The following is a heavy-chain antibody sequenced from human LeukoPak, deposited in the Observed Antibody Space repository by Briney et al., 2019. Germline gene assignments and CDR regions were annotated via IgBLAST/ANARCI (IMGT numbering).Heavy chain of an antibody. CDR2: INHSESA. J-gene: IGHJ4*02. D-gene: IGHD3-22*01. CDR3: ARGIRYYYDSSAYVPYYFDY. V-gene: IGHV4-34*01. CDR1: GGSFSAYY. Sequence: PSETLSLTCAAYGGSFSAYYWTWIRQPPGKGLEWIGEINHSESAKYNPSLKGRVTIPVDTSKNQFSLKLMPVNAADTAVYDCARGIRYYYDSSAYVPYYFDYWGQGTLVTVSS.